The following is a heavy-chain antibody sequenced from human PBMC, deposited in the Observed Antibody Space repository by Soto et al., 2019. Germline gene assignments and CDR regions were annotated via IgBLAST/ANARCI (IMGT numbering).Heavy chain of an antibody. CDR1: GVSFSRYW. D-gene: IGHD6-19*01. J-gene: IGHJ4*02. Sequence: TGGSLRLSCEASGVSFSRYWMTWVRQAPGKGLEWVANIKQDGSEKYYVDSVKGRFTSTRDNAKNLLYLQMNSLRAEDTAVYYCARDESGGWYPKFDFWGRGTLVTVSS. CDR3: ARDESGGWYPKFDF. V-gene: IGHV3-7*01. CDR2: IKQDGSEK.